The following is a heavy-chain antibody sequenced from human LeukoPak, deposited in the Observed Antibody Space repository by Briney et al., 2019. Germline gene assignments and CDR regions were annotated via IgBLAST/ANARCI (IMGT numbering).Heavy chain of an antibody. J-gene: IGHJ4*02. CDR1: GFTFDDYG. Sequence: PGGSLRLSCAASGFTFDDYGMSWVRQAPGKGLEWVSGINWNGGSTGYADSVKGRFTISRDNAKNSLCLQMNSLRAEDTALYYCARDRGGSYYFDYWGQGTLVTVSS. D-gene: IGHD1-26*01. CDR3: ARDRGGSYYFDY. V-gene: IGHV3-20*04. CDR2: INWNGGST.